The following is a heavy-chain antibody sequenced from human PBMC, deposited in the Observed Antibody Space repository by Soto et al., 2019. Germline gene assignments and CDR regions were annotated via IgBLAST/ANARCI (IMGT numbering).Heavy chain of an antibody. CDR2: IKSKTAGGTT. CDR3: ATDRSAYKLQLRYNWFDP. CDR1: GFTLSTAW. Sequence: EAQLVESGGGLVEPGGSLRLSCAASGFTLSTAWMHWVRQAPGRGLEWVGRIKSKTAGGTTDYAAPVRGRFSISRDDSKNRLYLDMNGLKTEDTAVYFCATDRSAYKLQLRYNWFDPWGQGTLVTVSS. D-gene: IGHD1-7*01. V-gene: IGHV3-15*07. J-gene: IGHJ5*02.